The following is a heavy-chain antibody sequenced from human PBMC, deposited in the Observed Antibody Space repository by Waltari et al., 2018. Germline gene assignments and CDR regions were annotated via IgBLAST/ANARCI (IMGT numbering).Heavy chain of an antibody. CDR1: GGTVSSYA. Sequence: QVQLVQSGAEVKKPGSSVKVSCKASGGTVSSYAISWVRQAPGQGLEWMGGLIPIFGTANYAQKFQGRVTITADESTSTAYMELSSLRSEDTAVYYCASPIVGATTLDYWGQGTLVTVSS. CDR2: LIPIFGTA. CDR3: ASPIVGATTLDY. D-gene: IGHD1-26*01. V-gene: IGHV1-69*12. J-gene: IGHJ4*02.